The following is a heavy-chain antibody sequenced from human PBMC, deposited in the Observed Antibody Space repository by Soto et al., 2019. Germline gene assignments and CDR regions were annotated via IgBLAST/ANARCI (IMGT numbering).Heavy chain of an antibody. CDR2: IWYDGSNK. V-gene: IGHV3-33*01. CDR3: ARDGYGSGSACDY. Sequence: QVQLVESGGGVVQPGRSLRLSCAASGFTFSSYGMHWVRQAPGKGLEWVAVIWYDGSNKYYADSVKGRFTISRDNSKNTLYLQMNSRRAEETAVYYCARDGYGSGSACDYWGQGTLVTVSS. D-gene: IGHD3-10*01. CDR1: GFTFSSYG. J-gene: IGHJ4*02.